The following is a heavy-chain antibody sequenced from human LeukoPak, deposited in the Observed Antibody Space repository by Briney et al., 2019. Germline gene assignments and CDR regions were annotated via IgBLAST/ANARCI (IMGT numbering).Heavy chain of an antibody. CDR1: GFTFSSYS. CDR2: ISSSSSYI. CDR3: ARADYYDSSGYYAY. J-gene: IGHJ4*02. D-gene: IGHD3-22*01. Sequence: PGGSLRLSCAASGFTFSSYSMNWVRQAPGKGLEWVSSISSSSSYIYYVDSVKGRFTISRDNAKNSLYLQMNSLRAEDTALYYCARADYYDSSGYYAYWGQGTLVTVSS. V-gene: IGHV3-21*04.